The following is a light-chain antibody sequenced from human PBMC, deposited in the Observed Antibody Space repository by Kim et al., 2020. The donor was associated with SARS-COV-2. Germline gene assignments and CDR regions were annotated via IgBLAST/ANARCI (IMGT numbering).Light chain of an antibody. J-gene: IGLJ2*01. CDR2: EVT. CDR3: SSFTTSNTLL. Sequence: QSALTQPPSVSGSPGQSVTISCTGTSSDIGSYDRVSWYQKSPGTAPKLLIFEVTDRPSGVPDRFSGSKSGNTASLTISGLQAEDEADYYCSSFTTSNTLLFGGGTQLTVL. V-gene: IGLV2-18*02. CDR1: SSDIGSYDR.